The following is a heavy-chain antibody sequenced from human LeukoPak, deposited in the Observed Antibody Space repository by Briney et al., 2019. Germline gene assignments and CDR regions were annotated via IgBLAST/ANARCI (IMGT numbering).Heavy chain of an antibody. CDR1: GFTFSSYA. J-gene: IGHJ4*02. D-gene: IGHD3-22*01. CDR3: ARDGVNYYDISGYDI. V-gene: IGHV3-30*04. CDR2: VSYDGSNK. Sequence: GGSLRLSCAASGFTFSSYAMHWVRQAPGKGLEWVAVVSYDGSNKYYADSVKGRFTISRDNSKNTLYLQMNSLRAEDTAVYYCARDGVNYYDISGYDIWGRGTLVTVSS.